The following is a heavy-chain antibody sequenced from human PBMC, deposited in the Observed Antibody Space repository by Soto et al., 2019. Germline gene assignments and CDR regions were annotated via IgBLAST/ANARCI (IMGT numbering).Heavy chain of an antibody. J-gene: IGHJ6*02. D-gene: IGHD2-2*01. CDR2: INDGNGNT. CDR3: ARYLAVLPDADDYSGMAV. V-gene: IGHV1-3*01. CDR1: GYTLTSGA. Sequence: ASVKFSCKASGYTLTSGAMHWLRQAPRQRLEWMGLINDGNGNTKYSQKFQGRVTITRDTSASTAYMELRSMRYEDTAVYYCARYLAVLPDADDYSGMAVWRQGTTVTVSS.